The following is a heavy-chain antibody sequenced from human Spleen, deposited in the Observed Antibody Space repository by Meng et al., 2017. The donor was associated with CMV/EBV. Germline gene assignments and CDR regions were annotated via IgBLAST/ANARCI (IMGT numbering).Heavy chain of an antibody. Sequence: SETLSLTCAVYGGSLSGYDWSWIRQSPGKGLEWIGEINHRGRTNYNPSIKSRLTISVDTSKNQFSLKLNSVTAADTAVYYCARGSTSVTMIVVVITAASLAYDSWGQGTLVTVSS. D-gene: IGHD3-22*01. J-gene: IGHJ4*02. CDR1: GGSLSGYD. V-gene: IGHV4-34*01. CDR2: INHRGRT. CDR3: ARGSTSVTMIVVVITAASLAYDS.